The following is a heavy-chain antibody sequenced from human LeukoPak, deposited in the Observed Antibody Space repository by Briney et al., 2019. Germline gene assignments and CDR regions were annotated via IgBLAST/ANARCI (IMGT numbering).Heavy chain of an antibody. D-gene: IGHD2-2*01. CDR2: INHSGST. CDR1: GGSFSGYY. V-gene: IGHV4-34*01. Sequence: SETLSLTCAVYGGSFSGYYRSWIRQPPGKGLEWIGEINHSGSTNYNPSLKSRVTISVDTSKNQFSLKLSSVTAADTAVYYCARGPRVAMVVVPAAIWGQGTLVTVSS. CDR3: ARGPRVAMVVVPAAI. J-gene: IGHJ4*02.